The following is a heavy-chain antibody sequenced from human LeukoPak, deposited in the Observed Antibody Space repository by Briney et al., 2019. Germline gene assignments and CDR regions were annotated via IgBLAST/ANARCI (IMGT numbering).Heavy chain of an antibody. J-gene: IGHJ6*03. CDR3: ARGPVVNIFYYYYMDV. D-gene: IGHD2/OR15-2a*01. Sequence: ASVKVSCKASGGTFSSYTISWVRQAPGQGLEWMGRINPNSGGTNYAQKFQGRVTMTRDTSISTAYMELSRLRSDDTAVYYCARGPVVNIFYYYYMDVWGKGTTVTVSS. CDR1: GGTFSSYT. CDR2: INPNSGGT. V-gene: IGHV1-2*06.